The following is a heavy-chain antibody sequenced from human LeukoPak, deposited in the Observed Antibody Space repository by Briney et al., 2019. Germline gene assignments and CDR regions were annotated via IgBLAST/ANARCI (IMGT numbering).Heavy chain of an antibody. D-gene: IGHD3-16*01. CDR1: GGSISSSDPY. J-gene: IGHJ4*02. CDR3: VVMPGF. V-gene: IGHV4-39*01. Sequence: SETLSLTCTVSGGSISSSDPYRGWIRQPPGKGLEWIGSLYYSGSTYYNPSLKSRVTMSVDTSKNQFSLKLSSVTAADTAVYYCVVMPGFWGQGTLVTVSS. CDR2: LYYSGST.